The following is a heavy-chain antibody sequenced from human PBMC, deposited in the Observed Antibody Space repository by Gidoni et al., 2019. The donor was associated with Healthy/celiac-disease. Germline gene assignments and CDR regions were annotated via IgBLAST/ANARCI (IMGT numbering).Heavy chain of an antibody. CDR3: ARGLIPAFGHPGSEVAAAGTLDY. V-gene: IGHV3-11*06. J-gene: IGHJ4*02. CDR1: GFTFSAYY. CDR2: ISSSSSYT. Sequence: QVQLVESGGGLVKPGGSLRLSCAASGFTFSAYYMSWIRQAPGKGLEWVSYISSSSSYTNYADSVKGRFTISRDNAKNSLYLQMNSLRAEDTAVYYCARGLIPAFGHPGSEVAAAGTLDYWGQGTLVTVSS. D-gene: IGHD6-13*01.